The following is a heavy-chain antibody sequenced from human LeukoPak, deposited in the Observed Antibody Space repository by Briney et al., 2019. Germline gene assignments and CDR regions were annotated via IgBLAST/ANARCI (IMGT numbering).Heavy chain of an antibody. CDR3: ARGVYCSSTTCYMDYFDY. CDR2: IGSSNTYI. J-gene: IGHJ4*02. D-gene: IGHD2-2*02. Sequence: GGSLRLSCGASGFTFSTYSMNWVRQAPGKGLEWASSIGSSNTYIYYADSVKGRITISRDNAKNSLYLQMNSLRAEDTAVYYCARGVYCSSTTCYMDYFDYWGQGTLVTVSS. V-gene: IGHV3-21*01. CDR1: GFTFSTYS.